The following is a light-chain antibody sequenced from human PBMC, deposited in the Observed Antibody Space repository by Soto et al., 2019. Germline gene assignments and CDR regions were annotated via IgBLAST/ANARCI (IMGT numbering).Light chain of an antibody. J-gene: IGKJ1*01. Sequence: ENVLTQSPGTLPLPPGARATLSCRATQSVAGNYVAWYQQRPGQAPRLLIYGASTRATDIPDRFSGSGSGADFTLTITRLEPEDSAVYYCQQYGRSRTFGQGTKVEIK. CDR1: QSVAGNY. CDR2: GAS. V-gene: IGKV3-20*01. CDR3: QQYGRSRT.